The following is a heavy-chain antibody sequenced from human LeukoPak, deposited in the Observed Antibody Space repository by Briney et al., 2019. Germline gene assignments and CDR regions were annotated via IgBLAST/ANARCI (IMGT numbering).Heavy chain of an antibody. Sequence: GSLRLSCATSGFTFSSYAMSWVRQAPGKGLEWVSAISGNGVSTYYADSVKGRFTVFRDNSKNTLFLQMNSLRAEDTAVYYCAKDGGLWVSAHWGDSWGRGTLVTVSS. CDR3: AKDGGLWVSAHWGDS. D-gene: IGHD7-27*01. CDR1: GFTFSSYA. CDR2: ISGNGVST. J-gene: IGHJ4*02. V-gene: IGHV3-23*01.